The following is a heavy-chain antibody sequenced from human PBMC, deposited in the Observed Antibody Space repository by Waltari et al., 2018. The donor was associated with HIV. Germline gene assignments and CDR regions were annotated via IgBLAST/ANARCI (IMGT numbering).Heavy chain of an antibody. CDR1: GGSLSGYY. D-gene: IGHD3-16*01. Sequence: QVRLQQWGAGLLKPSETLSLTCAVYGGSLSGYYWSWIRQSPEKGLQWIGEINHSGTTNYNPSLESRAIISIDTSKNQFSLNLTSVTAADTAMYFCAKNGGVYCLSGACFGDWVDPWGQGALVTVSS. J-gene: IGHJ5*02. V-gene: IGHV4-34*01. CDR2: INHSGTT. CDR3: AKNGGVYCLSGACFGDWVDP.